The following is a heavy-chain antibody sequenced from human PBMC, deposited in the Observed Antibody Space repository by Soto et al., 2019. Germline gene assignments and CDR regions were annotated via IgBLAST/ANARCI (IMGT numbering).Heavy chain of an antibody. J-gene: IGHJ6*02. CDR1: GFTFSSYG. Sequence: QVQLVESGGGVVQPGRSLRLSCAASGFTFSSYGMHWVRQAPGKGLEWVAVISYDGSNKYYADSVKGRFTISRDNSKNTLYLQMNSLRAEDTAVYYCAKVCALPDYYDSSGCSYGMDVWGQGTTVTVSS. D-gene: IGHD3-22*01. V-gene: IGHV3-30*18. CDR3: AKVCALPDYYDSSGCSYGMDV. CDR2: ISYDGSNK.